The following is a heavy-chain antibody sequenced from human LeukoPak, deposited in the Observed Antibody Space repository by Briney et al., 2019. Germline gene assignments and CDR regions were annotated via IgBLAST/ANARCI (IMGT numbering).Heavy chain of an antibody. CDR1: GFTFSSYW. D-gene: IGHD4-17*01. Sequence: GGSLRLSCAASGFTFSSYWMHWVRHAPGKGLVWVSRINSDGSSTSYADSLKGRFTISRDNAKNTLYLQINSLRAEDTAVYYCARSYGDYDYWGQGTLVTVSS. J-gene: IGHJ4*02. V-gene: IGHV3-74*01. CDR3: ARSYGDYDY. CDR2: INSDGSST.